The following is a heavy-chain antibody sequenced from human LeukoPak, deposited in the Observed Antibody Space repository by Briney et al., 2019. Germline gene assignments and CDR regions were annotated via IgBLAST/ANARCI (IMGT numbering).Heavy chain of an antibody. CDR1: GGSISSYY. CDR3: ARARAVLDAFDI. J-gene: IGHJ3*02. Sequence: SETLSLTCTVSGGSISSYYWSWIRQPPGRGLEWIGYIYYSGSTNYNPSLKSRVTISVDTSKNQFSLKLSSVTAAETAVYYCARARAVLDAFDIWGQGTMVTVSS. D-gene: IGHD3-10*01. CDR2: IYYSGST. V-gene: IGHV4-59*01.